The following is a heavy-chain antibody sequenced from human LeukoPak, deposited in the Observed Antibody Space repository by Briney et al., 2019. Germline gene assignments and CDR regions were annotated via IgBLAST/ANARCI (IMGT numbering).Heavy chain of an antibody. D-gene: IGHD2-2*02. V-gene: IGHV1-8*01. J-gene: IGHJ5*02. CDR2: MNPNSGNT. CDR3: ARGYCSSTSCYNDP. CDR1: GYTFTSYD. Sequence: ASVKVSCKASGYTFTSYDINWVRQATGQGLEWMGWMNPNSGNTGYAQKFQGRVTMTRNTSISTAYMELSGLRSEDTAVYYCARGYCSSTSCYNDPWGQGTLVTVSS.